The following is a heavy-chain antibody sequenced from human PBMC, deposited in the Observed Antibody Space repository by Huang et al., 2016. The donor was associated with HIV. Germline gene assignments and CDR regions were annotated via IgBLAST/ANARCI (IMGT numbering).Heavy chain of an antibody. CDR3: ATSRSGSGWFLDI. CDR2: VNHGGST. D-gene: IGHD6-19*01. J-gene: IGHJ2*01. V-gene: IGHV4-34*01. Sequence: QVQLYQWGAGPLRPSETLSLTCGVSGGSLHGYYWTWLRQSPGRGLEWMGEVNHGGSTKYNPSLKSRVTISVDTSKIQVSLNRTSVTATDTADYYCATSRSGSGWFLDIWGRGTLVSVS. CDR1: GGSLHGYY.